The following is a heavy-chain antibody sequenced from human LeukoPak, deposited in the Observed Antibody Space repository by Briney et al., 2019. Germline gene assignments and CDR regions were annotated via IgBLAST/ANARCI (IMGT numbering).Heavy chain of an antibody. CDR2: ISAYNGNT. CDR1: GGTFSSYA. V-gene: IGHV1-18*01. J-gene: IGHJ4*02. CDR3: ARGSQWLVERGFDY. Sequence: ASVKVSCKASGGTFSSYAISWVRQAPGQGLEWMGWISAYNGNTNYAQKLQGRVTMTTDTSTSTAYMELRSLRSDDTAVYYCARGSQWLVERGFDYWGQGTLVTVSS. D-gene: IGHD6-19*01.